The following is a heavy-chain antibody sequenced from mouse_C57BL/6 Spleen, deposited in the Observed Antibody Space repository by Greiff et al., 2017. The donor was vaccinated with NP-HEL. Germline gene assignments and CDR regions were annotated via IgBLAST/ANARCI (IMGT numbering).Heavy chain of an antibody. J-gene: IGHJ3*01. Sequence: QVQLQQSGAELVRPGASVTLSCKASGYTFTDYEMHWVKQTPVHGLEWIGALDPETGGTAYNQKFKGKAILTADKSSSTAYMELRSLTSEDSAVYYCTKGVYDYDGFAYWGQGTLVTVSA. V-gene: IGHV1-15*01. CDR2: LDPETGGT. D-gene: IGHD2-4*01. CDR1: GYTFTDYE. CDR3: TKGVYDYDGFAY.